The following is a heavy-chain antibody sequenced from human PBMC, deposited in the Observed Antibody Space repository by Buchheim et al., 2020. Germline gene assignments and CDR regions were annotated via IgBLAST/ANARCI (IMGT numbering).Heavy chain of an antibody. J-gene: IGHJ4*02. Sequence: EVQLVESGGGLVQPGGSLRLSCAASGFTFSSYSMNWVRQAPGKGLEWVSYISSSSSTIYYADSVKGRFTISRDNAKNPLYLQMNSLRDEDTAVYYCARDPYSSGRYSTTDYWGQGTL. V-gene: IGHV3-48*02. CDR1: GFTFSSYS. CDR2: ISSSSSTI. CDR3: ARDPYSSGRYSTTDY. D-gene: IGHD6-19*01.